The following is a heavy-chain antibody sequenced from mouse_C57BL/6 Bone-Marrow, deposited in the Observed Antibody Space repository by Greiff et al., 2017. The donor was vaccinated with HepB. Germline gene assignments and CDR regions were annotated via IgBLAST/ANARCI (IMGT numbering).Heavy chain of an antibody. CDR1: GFTFSDFY. J-gene: IGHJ1*03. D-gene: IGHD1-1*01. CDR2: SRNKANDYTT. CDR3: ARDADGSHWYFDV. V-gene: IGHV7-1*01. Sequence: DVKLVESGGGLVQSGRSLRLSCATSGFTFSDFYMEWVRQAPGKGLEWIAASRNKANDYTTEYSASVKGRFIVSRDTSQSILYLQMNALSAEDTAIYYCARDADGSHWYFDVWGTGTTVTVSS.